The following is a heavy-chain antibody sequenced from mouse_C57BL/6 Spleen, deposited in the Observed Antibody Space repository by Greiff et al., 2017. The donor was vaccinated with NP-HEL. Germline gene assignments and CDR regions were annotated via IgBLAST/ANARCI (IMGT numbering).Heavy chain of an antibody. D-gene: IGHD1-1*01. Sequence: EVKLVESGGGLVKPGGSLKLSCAASGFTFSSYTMSWVRQTPEKRLEWVATISGGGGNTYYPDSVKGRFTISRDNAKNTLYLQMSSLRSEDTALYYCATKSLPFYGSNDWYFDVWGTGTTVTVSS. V-gene: IGHV5-9*01. J-gene: IGHJ1*03. CDR1: GFTFSSYT. CDR3: ATKSLPFYGSNDWYFDV. CDR2: ISGGGGNT.